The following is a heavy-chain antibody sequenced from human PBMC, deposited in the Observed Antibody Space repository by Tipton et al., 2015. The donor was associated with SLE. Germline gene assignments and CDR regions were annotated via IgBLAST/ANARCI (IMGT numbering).Heavy chain of an antibody. Sequence: RSLRLSCAASGFTFSTYVMHWVRQAPGRGLEWVAVLSSDGSHTNYAVSVKGRFTISRDNSENSLYLQMNSLRREDTAMYYCTRDPGAAANTGLLDHWGQGTLVTVSS. D-gene: IGHD6-13*01. CDR3: TRDPGAAANTGLLDH. V-gene: IGHV3-30*04. J-gene: IGHJ4*02. CDR2: LSSDGSHT. CDR1: GFTFSTYV.